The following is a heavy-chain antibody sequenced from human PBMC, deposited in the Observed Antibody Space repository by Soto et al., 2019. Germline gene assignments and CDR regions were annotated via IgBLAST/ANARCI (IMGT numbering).Heavy chain of an antibody. D-gene: IGHD2-15*01. V-gene: IGHV4-59*01. CDR1: GGSISSYY. J-gene: IGHJ4*02. CDR3: ARDIYGGNGGEFDY. Sequence: SETLSLTCTVSGGSISSYYWSWIRQPPGKGLEWIGYIYYSGSTNYNPSLKSRVTISVDTSKNQFSLKLSSVTAADTAVYYCARDIYGGNGGEFDYWGQGTLVTVSS. CDR2: IYYSGST.